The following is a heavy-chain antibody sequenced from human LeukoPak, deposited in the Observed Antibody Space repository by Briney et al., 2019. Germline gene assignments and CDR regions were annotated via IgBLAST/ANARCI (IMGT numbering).Heavy chain of an antibody. Sequence: GSLRLSCAASGFTFSNYAMTWVRQAPGKGLEWVSAISGRGGSTYYADSVKGRFTISRDNSKNTLYLQMNSLRAEDTAVYYCAKWDYYDSGGPWGYWGQGTLVTVSS. J-gene: IGHJ4*02. V-gene: IGHV3-23*01. D-gene: IGHD3-22*01. CDR3: AKWDYYDSGGPWGY. CDR2: ISGRGGST. CDR1: GFTFSNYA.